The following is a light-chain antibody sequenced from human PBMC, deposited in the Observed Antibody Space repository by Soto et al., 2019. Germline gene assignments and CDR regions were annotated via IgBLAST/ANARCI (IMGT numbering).Light chain of an antibody. J-gene: IGKJ1*01. CDR1: QSVLYSSNNKNY. Sequence: DIVMTQSPDSLAVSLCESSTINCKSSQSVLYSSNNKNYLAWYQQKPGQPPKLLIYWASTRESGVPDRFSGSGSGTDFTLTISSLQAEDVAVYYCQQYYSTRRTFGQGTKVDIK. CDR3: QQYYSTRRT. CDR2: WAS. V-gene: IGKV4-1*01.